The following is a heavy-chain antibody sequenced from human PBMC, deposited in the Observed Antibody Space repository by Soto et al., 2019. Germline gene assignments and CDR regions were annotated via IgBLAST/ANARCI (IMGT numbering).Heavy chain of an antibody. Sequence: QVQLVQSGAEVKKPGSSVKVSCKASGGTFSSYTISWVRQAPGQGLEWMGRIIPILGIANYAQKFQGRVTITAYKSTSTAYMELSSLRSEDTAVYYCAIFLTTVTTFDYWGQGTLVTVSS. J-gene: IGHJ4*02. CDR1: GGTFSSYT. CDR2: IIPILGIA. CDR3: AIFLTTVTTFDY. V-gene: IGHV1-69*02. D-gene: IGHD4-17*01.